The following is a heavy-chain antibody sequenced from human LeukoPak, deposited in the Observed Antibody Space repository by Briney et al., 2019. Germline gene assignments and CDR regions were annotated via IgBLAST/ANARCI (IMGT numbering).Heavy chain of an antibody. CDR1: GLTFRSYS. V-gene: IGHV3-48*02. J-gene: IGHJ4*02. CDR2: ISSSSSTI. Sequence: GGSLRLSCAAPGLTFRSYSMNWVRQAPGKGLEWVSYISSSSSTIYYADSVKGRFTISRDNAKNSLYLQMNSLRDEDTAVYYCARDAGLLLFGVPAGGQGTLVTVSS. D-gene: IGHD3-10*01. CDR3: ARDAGLLLFGVPA.